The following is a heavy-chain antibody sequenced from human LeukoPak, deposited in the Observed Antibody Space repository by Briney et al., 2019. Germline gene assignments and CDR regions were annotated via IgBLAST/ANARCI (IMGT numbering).Heavy chain of an antibody. D-gene: IGHD3-16*01. CDR3: TTDGFITFRGVQDY. CDR1: GFPFSTYS. CDR2: IKSKTDGGTI. J-gene: IGHJ4*02. V-gene: IGHV3-15*01. Sequence: NPGESLRLSCAASGFPFSTYSMNWVRQAPGKGLEWVGRIKSKTDGGTIDYAAPVKGRFTISRDDSKNTLYLQMNSLKTEDTAVYYCTTDGFITFRGVQDYWGQGTLVTVSS.